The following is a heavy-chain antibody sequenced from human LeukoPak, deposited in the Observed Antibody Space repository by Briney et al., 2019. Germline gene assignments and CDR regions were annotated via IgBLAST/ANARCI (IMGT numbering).Heavy chain of an antibody. CDR2: ISSSSSYI. Sequence: GGSLRLSCAASGFTFSSYSMNWVRQAPGKGLEWVSSISSSSSYIYYADSVKGRFTISRDNAKNSLYLQMNSLRAEDTAVYYCARGLYYDYVWGSYRSHWGQGTQVTVSS. D-gene: IGHD3-16*02. V-gene: IGHV3-21*01. J-gene: IGHJ4*02. CDR3: ARGLYYDYVWGSYRSH. CDR1: GFTFSSYS.